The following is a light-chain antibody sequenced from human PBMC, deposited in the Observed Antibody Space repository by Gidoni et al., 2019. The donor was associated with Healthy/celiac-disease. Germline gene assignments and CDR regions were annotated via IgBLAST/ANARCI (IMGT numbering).Light chain of an antibody. J-gene: IGLJ2*01. CDR3: CSYAGSSYVV. V-gene: IGLV2-23*02. CDR2: EVS. CDR1: SSDVGSYNL. Sequence: QSALTQPASVSGSPGQSITISCTGTSSDVGSYNLVSWYQQHPGKAPKLMIYEVSKRPSGVSNRFSGSKSGNTDSLTISGLQAEDEADYYCCSYAGSSYVVFGGGTKLTVL.